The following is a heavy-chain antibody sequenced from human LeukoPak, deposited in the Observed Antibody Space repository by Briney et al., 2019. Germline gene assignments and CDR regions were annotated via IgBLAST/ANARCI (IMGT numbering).Heavy chain of an antibody. V-gene: IGHV4-38-2*01. Sequence: PSETLSLTCAVSGYSISSGYYWGWIRQPPGKGLEWIGAIYHTGSTYYNPSLKSRVTISVDTSKNQFSLKLSFVTAADTAMYYCARASSGSYLNWFDPWGQGTLVTVSS. CDR1: GYSISSGYY. CDR3: ARASSGSYLNWFDP. J-gene: IGHJ5*02. CDR2: IYHTGST. D-gene: IGHD1-26*01.